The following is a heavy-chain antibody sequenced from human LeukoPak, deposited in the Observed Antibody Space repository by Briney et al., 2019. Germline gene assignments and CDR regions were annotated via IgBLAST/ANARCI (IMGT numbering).Heavy chain of an antibody. CDR1: GFTVSSNY. D-gene: IGHD2-21*01. CDR2: IYSGGNT. J-gene: IGHJ4*02. Sequence: GGSLRLSCAVSGFTVSSNYMSWVRQAPGKGLEWVSVIYSGGNTYYADSVNGRFTFSRDNSKDTLFLQMNSLRVEDTAVYYCAREGPRGDSQFDYWGQGTLVTVSS. V-gene: IGHV3-53*01. CDR3: AREGPRGDSQFDY.